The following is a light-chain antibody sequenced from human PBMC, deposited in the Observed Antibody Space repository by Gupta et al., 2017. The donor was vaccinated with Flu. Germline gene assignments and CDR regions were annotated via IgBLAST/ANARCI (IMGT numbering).Light chain of an antibody. V-gene: IGKV1-5*03. Sequence: DIQMTQSPSTLSASVGDRVTITCRASQSISSWLAWYQQKPGKAPKLLIQKASSLESGVPSRYSASGSGTEFTLTISSLQPDDFATYYCQQYNTYAYTFGQGTKLEIK. CDR2: KAS. J-gene: IGKJ2*01. CDR1: QSISSW. CDR3: QQYNTYAYT.